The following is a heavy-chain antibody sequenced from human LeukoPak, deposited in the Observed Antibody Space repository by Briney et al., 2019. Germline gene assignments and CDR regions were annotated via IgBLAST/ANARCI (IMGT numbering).Heavy chain of an antibody. Sequence: GESLKISCKGYGHSFTNYWIGWVRQMPGKGLECMGIIYPGNSDTRYSPSFQGQVAISVDKSISTAYLQWSSLKASDSGIYYCARFTSSWTRPHLDYWGQGTLVTVSS. D-gene: IGHD6-13*01. J-gene: IGHJ4*02. CDR2: IYPGNSDT. V-gene: IGHV5-51*01. CDR1: GHSFTNYW. CDR3: ARFTSSWTRPHLDY.